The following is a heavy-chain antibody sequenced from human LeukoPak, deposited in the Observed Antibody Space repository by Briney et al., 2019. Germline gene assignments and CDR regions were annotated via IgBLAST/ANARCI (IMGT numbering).Heavy chain of an antibody. D-gene: IGHD4-23*01. CDR2: IDWDDDK. CDR3: ARSSTVAYAYDI. CDR1: GFSLSTSGMC. V-gene: IGHV2-70*11. Sequence: SGPTLVNPTETLTLTCTFSGFSLSTSGMCVNWIRQPQGKALEWLARIDWDDDKYYSTSVKTRLTISKDTSKNQVVLTMNYMDPVDTATYYCARSSTVAYAYDIWGQGTMVTVSS. J-gene: IGHJ3*02.